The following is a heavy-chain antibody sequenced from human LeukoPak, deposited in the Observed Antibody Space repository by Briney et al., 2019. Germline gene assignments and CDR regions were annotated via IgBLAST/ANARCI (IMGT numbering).Heavy chain of an antibody. Sequence: ASVKVSCKASGYTFTSYGISWVRQAPGQGPEWMGWISAYNGNTNYAQKLQGRVTMTTDTSTTTAYMELRSLRSDDTAVYYCARAIVGGVIAYYFDYWGQGTLVTVSS. CDR1: GYTFTSYG. CDR2: ISAYNGNT. V-gene: IGHV1-18*01. CDR3: ARAIVGGVIAYYFDY. J-gene: IGHJ4*02. D-gene: IGHD3-16*02.